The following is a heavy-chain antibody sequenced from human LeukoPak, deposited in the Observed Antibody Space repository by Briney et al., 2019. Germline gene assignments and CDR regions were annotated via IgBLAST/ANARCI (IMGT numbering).Heavy chain of an antibody. D-gene: IGHD6-19*01. V-gene: IGHV3-53*05. CDR2: IYSGGST. Sequence: GGSLRLSCAASGFTVSSNYMSWVRQAPGKGLEWVSVIYSGGSTYYADSVKGRFTISRDNAKNSLYLQMNSLRVEDTALYYCAKGTDKTRRISGWYGFDYWGQGTLVTVSS. CDR3: AKGTDKTRRISGWYGFDY. J-gene: IGHJ4*02. CDR1: GFTVSSNY.